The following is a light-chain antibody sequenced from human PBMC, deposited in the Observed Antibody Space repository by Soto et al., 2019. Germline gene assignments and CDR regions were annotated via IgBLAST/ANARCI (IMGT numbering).Light chain of an antibody. V-gene: IGKV3-15*01. J-gene: IGKJ1*01. Sequence: EVVMTQSPATLSVSPGERATLSCRASQSVNANLAWYQQKPGQAPRLLIHGASNRATGIPARFSGSGFGTELILTISSLQSEDFAVYYRQQYNTWLWTFGQGTKVEI. CDR2: GAS. CDR1: QSVNAN. CDR3: QQYNTWLWT.